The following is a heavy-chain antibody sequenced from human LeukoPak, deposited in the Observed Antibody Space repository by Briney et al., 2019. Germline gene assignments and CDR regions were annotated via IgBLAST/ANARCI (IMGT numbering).Heavy chain of an antibody. D-gene: IGHD3-10*01. CDR3: ARGGSYYNEAFDI. CDR1: GFTFSSYS. V-gene: IGHV3-48*01. Sequence: GGSLRLSCAASGFTFSSYSMNWVRQAPGKGLECASYISSSSGSIYYADSVKGRFTISRDNAKNSLSLQMNSLRAEDTAVYYCARGGSYYNEAFDIWGQGTMVTVSS. J-gene: IGHJ3*02. CDR2: ISSSSGSI.